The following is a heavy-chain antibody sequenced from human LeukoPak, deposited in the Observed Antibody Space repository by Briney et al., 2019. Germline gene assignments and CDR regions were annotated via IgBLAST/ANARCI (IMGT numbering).Heavy chain of an antibody. CDR1: GFTFSSYG. V-gene: IGHV3-30*18. Sequence: GTSLRLYCAASGFTFSSYGRQWVRQGPGKGLEGVAIISYDGSDKYYAVSVKGRFTIYRDNSKNTLYVQMNSLRAEDTAIYYCAKDGALRQWLVSGDYYYGMDVWGKGTTVTVSS. J-gene: IGHJ6*04. CDR2: ISYDGSDK. CDR3: AKDGALRQWLVSGDYYYGMDV. D-gene: IGHD6-19*01.